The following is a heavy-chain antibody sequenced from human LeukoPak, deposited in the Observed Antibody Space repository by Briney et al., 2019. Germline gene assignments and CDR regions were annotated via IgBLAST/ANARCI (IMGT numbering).Heavy chain of an antibody. Sequence: ASVKVSCKASGYTFTSYDINWVRQATGQGLEWMGWMNPNSGNTGYAQKFQGRVTMTRNTSISTAYMELRSLRSDDTAVYYCARGDCGGDCYDYWGQGTLVTVSS. V-gene: IGHV1-8*01. CDR1: GYTFTSYD. J-gene: IGHJ4*02. D-gene: IGHD2-21*01. CDR3: ARGDCGGDCYDY. CDR2: MNPNSGNT.